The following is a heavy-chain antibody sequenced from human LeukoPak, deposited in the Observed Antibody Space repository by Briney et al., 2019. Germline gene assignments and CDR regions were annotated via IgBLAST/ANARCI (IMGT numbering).Heavy chain of an antibody. J-gene: IGHJ4*02. CDR1: GGSISSGSYY. CDR2: IYTSGST. Sequence: SETLSLTCTVSGGSISSGSYYWSWIRQPAGKGLEWIGRIYTSGSTNYNPSLKSRVTISVDTSKNQFSLKLSSVTAADTAVYYCARMDGYILYWGQGTLVTVSS. D-gene: IGHD5-24*01. V-gene: IGHV4-61*02. CDR3: ARMDGYILY.